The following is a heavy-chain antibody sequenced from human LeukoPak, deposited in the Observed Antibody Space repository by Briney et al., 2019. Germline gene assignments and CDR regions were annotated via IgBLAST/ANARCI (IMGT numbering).Heavy chain of an antibody. CDR2: ISSSGSSL. CDR1: GFTFSDYY. J-gene: IGHJ4*02. D-gene: IGHD6-19*01. Sequence: GGSLRLSCAASGFTFSDYYMSWIRQAPGKGLEWVSYISSSGSSLYYADSVKGRFTISRDNAKNSLYLQMNSLRADDTAVYYCAKAPVAASRESGYWGQGTLVSVSS. CDR3: AKAPVAASRESGY. V-gene: IGHV3-11*01.